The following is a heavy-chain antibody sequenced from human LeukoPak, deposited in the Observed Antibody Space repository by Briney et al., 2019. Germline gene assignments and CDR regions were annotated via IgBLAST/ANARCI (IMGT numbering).Heavy chain of an antibody. J-gene: IGHJ5*02. D-gene: IGHD2-8*02. V-gene: IGHV4-59*08. Sequence: SETLSLTCTVSGGSISSYYWSWMRQPPGKGLEWIAYIYYSGSTNYNPSLRSRVTISLDTSKTQFSLKLSSVTTADTAVYYCASLPTGPNNWLDTWGQGALVAVSS. CDR2: IYYSGST. CDR3: ASLPTGPNNWLDT. CDR1: GGSISSYY.